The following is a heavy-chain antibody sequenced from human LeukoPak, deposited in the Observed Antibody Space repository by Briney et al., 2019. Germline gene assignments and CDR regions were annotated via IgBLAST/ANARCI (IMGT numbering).Heavy chain of an antibody. CDR1: GGSISGHY. D-gene: IGHD1-26*01. J-gene: IGHJ4*02. V-gene: IGHV4-59*11. Sequence: PSETLSLTCTVSGGSISGHYWSWIRQPPGKGLEWIGYIYYSGSTNYNPSLKSRVTISVDTSKNQFSLKLSSVTAADTAVYYCARVSSGATTVDYWGQGTLVTVSS. CDR2: IYYSGST. CDR3: ARVSSGATTVDY.